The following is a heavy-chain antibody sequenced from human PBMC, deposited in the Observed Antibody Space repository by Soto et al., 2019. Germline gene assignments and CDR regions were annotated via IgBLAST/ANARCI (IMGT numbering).Heavy chain of an antibody. CDR3: ARHEGNGNVWPLDY. V-gene: IGHV4-59*13. CDR2: INYSGST. Sequence: SETLSLTCTVSRASISSYYWSWIRQSPEKGLEWIGHINYSGSTDYNPSLKSRVTILRDMYKNEFSLQVKSVTAADTAVYYCARHEGNGNVWPLDYWGQGILVTVSS. J-gene: IGHJ4*02. D-gene: IGHD2-8*01. CDR1: RASISSYY.